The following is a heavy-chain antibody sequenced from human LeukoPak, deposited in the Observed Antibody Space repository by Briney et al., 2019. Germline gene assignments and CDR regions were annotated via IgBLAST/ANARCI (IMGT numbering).Heavy chain of an antibody. CDR3: ARAMLVVVTPYDAFDI. J-gene: IGHJ3*02. CDR2: ISAYNGDK. D-gene: IGHD3-22*01. Sequence: ASVKVSCTTSGYTFTNYGYTWVRQAPGQGLEWMGWISAYNGDKDYAQKFQGRVTMTTDTSTRTAYMEVRSLSSDDTAVYYCARAMLVVVTPYDAFDIWGQGTMVTVSS. CDR1: GYTFTNYG. V-gene: IGHV1-18*01.